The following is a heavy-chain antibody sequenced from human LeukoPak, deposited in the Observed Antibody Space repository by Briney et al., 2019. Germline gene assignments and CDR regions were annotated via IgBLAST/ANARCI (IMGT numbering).Heavy chain of an antibody. V-gene: IGHV3-49*04. CDR2: IRSKAYGGTT. J-gene: IGHJ4*02. Sequence: PGGSLRLSCTASGFTFGDYALSWVRQAPGKGLEWVGFIRSKAYGGTTEYAASVRGRFTISRDNSKNTLYLQMNSLRAEDTAVYYCARDLLEWYFDYWGQGTLVTVSS. CDR1: GFTFGDYA. CDR3: ARDLLEWYFDY. D-gene: IGHD3-3*01.